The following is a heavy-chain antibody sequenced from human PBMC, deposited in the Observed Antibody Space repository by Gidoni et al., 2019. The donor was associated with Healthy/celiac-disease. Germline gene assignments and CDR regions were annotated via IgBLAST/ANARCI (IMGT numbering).Heavy chain of an antibody. Sequence: EVQLVESGGGLVQPGGSLRLSCAASGFPFSSYWMRWVRQAPGKGLEWVANIKQDGSEKYYVDSVKGRFTISRDNAKNSLYLQMNSLRAEDTAVYYCARDLWLGYWGQGTLVTVSS. D-gene: IGHD3-22*01. J-gene: IGHJ4*02. CDR2: IKQDGSEK. CDR1: GFPFSSYW. V-gene: IGHV3-7*01. CDR3: ARDLWLGY.